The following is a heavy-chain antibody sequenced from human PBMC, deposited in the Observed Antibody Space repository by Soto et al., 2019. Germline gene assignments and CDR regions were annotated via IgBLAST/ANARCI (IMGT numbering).Heavy chain of an antibody. V-gene: IGHV1-69*08. CDR1: GGTFSTYT. J-gene: IGHJ5*02. D-gene: IGHD4-4*01. CDR3: AGDPDSHYNDSHASSYP. CDR2: IIPIMGII. Sequence: QVQLVQSGAEVKKPGSSVKVSCKASGGTFSTYTITWVRQDPGQGLEWMGRIIPIMGIINYAQKFQGRVTIRADKFTGTAYMELTGLRSDDTAVYYCAGDPDSHYNDSHASSYPWGQGTLVTVSS.